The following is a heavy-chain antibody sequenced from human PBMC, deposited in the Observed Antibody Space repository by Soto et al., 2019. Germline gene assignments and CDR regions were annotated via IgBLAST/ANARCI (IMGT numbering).Heavy chain of an antibody. CDR1: GFTFSSYA. Sequence: EVQLLESGGGLVQPGGSLRLSCAASGFTFSSYAMSWVRQAPGKGLEWVSAISGSGGSTYYADSVKGRFTISRDNSKNTLYLQMSSLRAEDTAVYYCAKGMRQQLVYIWFDPWGQGTLVTVSS. CDR3: AKGMRQQLVYIWFDP. J-gene: IGHJ5*02. D-gene: IGHD6-13*01. V-gene: IGHV3-23*01. CDR2: ISGSGGST.